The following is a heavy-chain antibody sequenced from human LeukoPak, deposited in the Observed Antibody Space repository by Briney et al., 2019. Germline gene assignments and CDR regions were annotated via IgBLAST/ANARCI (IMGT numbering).Heavy chain of an antibody. CDR2: IYYSGST. D-gene: IGHD4-17*01. CDR1: GGSISSYY. CDR3: ARDGNGDRLIDY. V-gene: IGHV4-59*01. Sequence: SETLSLTCTVSGGSISSYYWSWIRQPPGKGLEWIGYIYYSGSTNYNPSLKSRVTISVDTSRNRFSLRLNSVTAADTAVYYCARDGNGDRLIDYWGQGTLVTVSS. J-gene: IGHJ4*02.